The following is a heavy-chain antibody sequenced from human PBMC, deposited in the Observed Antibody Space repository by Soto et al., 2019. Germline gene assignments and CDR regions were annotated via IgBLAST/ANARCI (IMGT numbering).Heavy chain of an antibody. CDR3: ARYSSGWSRYPFDY. CDR1: GGSISSGGYY. V-gene: IGHV4-31*03. Sequence: QVQLQESGPRLVKPSQTLSLTCTVSGGSISSGGYYWSWIRQHPGKGLEWIGYIYYSGSTYYNPSLNSRVTISVDKSKNQFSLKLSSVTAADTAVYYCARYSSGWSRYPFDYWGQGTLVTVSS. D-gene: IGHD6-19*01. J-gene: IGHJ4*02. CDR2: IYYSGST.